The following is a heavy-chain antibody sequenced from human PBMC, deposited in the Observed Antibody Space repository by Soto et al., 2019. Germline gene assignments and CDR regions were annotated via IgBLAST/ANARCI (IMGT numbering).Heavy chain of an antibody. CDR1: GASISSGW. V-gene: IGHV4-4*02. Sequence: QVLLQESGPGLVKPSGTLSLTCAVSGASISSGWWTWVRQPPGKGLEWIGETLYSGRTNYNSSLNSRVTISIDKSKKQFSLNLSSVTAADTAVYYCSSRVTDAPTWGQGTLVTVSS. J-gene: IGHJ5*02. CDR3: SSRVTDAPT. CDR2: TLYSGRT. D-gene: IGHD3-10*01.